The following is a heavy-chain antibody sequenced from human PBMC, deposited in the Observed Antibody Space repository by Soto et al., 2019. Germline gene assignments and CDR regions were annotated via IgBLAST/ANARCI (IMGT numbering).Heavy chain of an antibody. D-gene: IGHD3-3*01. J-gene: IGHJ4*02. V-gene: IGHV4-59*01. Sequence: PSETLSLTCTVSGGSISSYYWSWIRQPPGKGLEWIGYIYYSGSTNYNPSLKSRVTISVDTSKNQFSLKLSSVTAADTAVYYSARETSFGVVIGWGQGTLVTVSS. CDR3: ARETSFGVVIG. CDR2: IYYSGST. CDR1: GGSISSYY.